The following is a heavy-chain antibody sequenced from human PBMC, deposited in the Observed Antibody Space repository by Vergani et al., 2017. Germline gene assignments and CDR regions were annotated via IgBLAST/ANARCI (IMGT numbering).Heavy chain of an antibody. CDR2: IIPIFGTA. V-gene: IGHV1-69*13. J-gene: IGHJ5*02. Sequence: QVQLVQSGAEVKKPGSSVKVSCKASGGTFSSYAISWGRQAPGQGLECMGRIIPIFGTATDAQKFQGRVTITADESTSTAYMALSSLRSEDTAVYYCAGSYSSAGYNWFDPWGQGTLVTVSS. CDR3: AGSYSSAGYNWFDP. D-gene: IGHD6-19*01. CDR1: GGTFSSYA.